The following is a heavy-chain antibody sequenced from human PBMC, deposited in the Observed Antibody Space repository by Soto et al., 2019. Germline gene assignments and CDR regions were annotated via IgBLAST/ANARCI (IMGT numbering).Heavy chain of an antibody. CDR1: GFTFSSYA. CDR2: ISGSGGAT. J-gene: IGHJ2*01. CDR3: AKDLGPPVRSHYPYWYFDV. D-gene: IGHD3-10*01. V-gene: IGHV3-23*01. Sequence: EVQLLESGGGLVQPGGSLSLSCAASGFTFSSYAMSWVRQTPGKGLGWVSGISGSGGATYYADSVKGRLTISRDNSNNPLYLQMNSLSAEDTAVYYWAKDLGPPVRSHYPYWYFDVWGRGTLVTVSS.